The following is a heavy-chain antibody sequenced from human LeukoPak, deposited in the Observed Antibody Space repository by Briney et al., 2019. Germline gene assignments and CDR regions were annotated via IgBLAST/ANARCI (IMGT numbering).Heavy chain of an antibody. CDR2: GTA. V-gene: IGHV1-69*05. D-gene: IGHD2-2*01. CDR3: ARALGYCSSTSCSEEWFDP. Sequence: GTAHYAQKFQARVTITTAESTTTAYMELSSLRSEDTAVYYCARALGYCSSTSCSEEWFDPWGQGTLVTVSS. J-gene: IGHJ5*02.